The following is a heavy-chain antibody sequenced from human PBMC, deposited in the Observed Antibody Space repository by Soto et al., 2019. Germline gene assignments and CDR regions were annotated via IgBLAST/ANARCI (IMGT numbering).Heavy chain of an antibody. CDR1: GFSLSTSGVG. CDR2: IYWDDDK. CDR3: AHRQRITFGGVIVNY. D-gene: IGHD3-16*02. Sequence: QITLKESGPTLVKPTQTLTLTCTFSGFSLSTSGVGVGWIRQPPGKALEWLALIYWDDDKRYSPSLKSRLTLTKDTSKNRVVLTMTNMDPVDTATYYCAHRQRITFGGVIVNYWGQGTLVTVSS. J-gene: IGHJ4*02. V-gene: IGHV2-5*02.